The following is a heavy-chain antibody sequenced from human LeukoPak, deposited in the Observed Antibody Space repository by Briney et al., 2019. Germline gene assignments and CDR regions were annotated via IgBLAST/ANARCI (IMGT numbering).Heavy chain of an antibody. D-gene: IGHD3-3*01. CDR2: IYYSGST. CDR3: ARADFWSGPVDY. CDR1: GGSISSGNYY. J-gene: IGHJ4*02. Sequence: SQTLSLTCTVSGGSISSGNYYWIWIRQPPGKGLEWIGYIYYSGSTNYNPSLKSRVTISVDTSKNQFSLKLSSVTAADTAVYYCARADFWSGPVDYWGQGTLVTVSS. V-gene: IGHV4-61*01.